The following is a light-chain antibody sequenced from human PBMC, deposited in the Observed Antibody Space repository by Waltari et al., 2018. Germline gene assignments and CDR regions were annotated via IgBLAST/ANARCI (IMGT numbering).Light chain of an antibody. V-gene: IGLV2-11*01. J-gene: IGLJ2*01. CDR2: DVS. CDR1: SSDVGGYNY. Sequence: QSALTQPRSVSGSPGQSVTISCTGTSSDVGGYNYVSRYQQHPGKAPKLMIYDVSKRPSGVPERFSGSKSGNTAALTSSGLQAEDEADYYCCSYAGSYTFVVFGGGTKLTVL. CDR3: CSYAGSYTFVV.